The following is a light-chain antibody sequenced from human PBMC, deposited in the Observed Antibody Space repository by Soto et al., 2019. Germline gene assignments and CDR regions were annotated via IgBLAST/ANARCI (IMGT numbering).Light chain of an antibody. CDR2: DAS. CDR1: QSVSNY. CDR3: QQHNNWIT. Sequence: EIVLTHSPATLSLSPWERATLSFRASQSVSNYLAWYQQRRGQAPRLLIYDASNRATGIPARFSGSGYGTDFTLTISSLEPEDFAVYSCQQHNNWITFGQGTRLEI. J-gene: IGKJ5*01. V-gene: IGKV3-11*01.